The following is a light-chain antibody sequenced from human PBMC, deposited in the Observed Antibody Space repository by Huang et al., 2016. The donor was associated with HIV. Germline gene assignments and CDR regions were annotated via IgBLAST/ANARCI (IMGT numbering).Light chain of an antibody. J-gene: IGKJ4*01. CDR1: QRISNN. CDR3: QQYNDWLSLT. V-gene: IGKV3-15*01. CDR2: GAS. Sequence: EIVMTQSPATLSVSPGERAPLSCRASQRISNNLAWYQQKPGQAPRLLVYGASTRATGFPVRFSGSGSWTVFTLTISSLQFEDSAVYYCQQYNDWLSLTFGGGTKVGIK.